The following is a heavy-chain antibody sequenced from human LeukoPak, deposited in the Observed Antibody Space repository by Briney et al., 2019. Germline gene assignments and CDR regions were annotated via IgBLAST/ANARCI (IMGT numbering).Heavy chain of an antibody. CDR3: ARDYDYYDSSGYYYGTSSYAFDI. D-gene: IGHD3-22*01. Sequence: SETLSLTCTVSGGSISSGSYYWSWIRQPAGKGLEWIGRIYTSGSTNYNPSLKSRVTISVDTSKNQFSLKLTSVTAADTAVYYCARDYDYYDSSGYYYGTSSYAFDIWGQGTMVTVSS. V-gene: IGHV4-61*02. CDR2: IYTSGST. CDR1: GGSISSGSYY. J-gene: IGHJ3*02.